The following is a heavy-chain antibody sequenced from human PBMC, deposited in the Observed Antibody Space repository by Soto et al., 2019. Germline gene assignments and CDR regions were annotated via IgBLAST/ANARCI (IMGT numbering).Heavy chain of an antibody. D-gene: IGHD1-1*01. CDR3: ARPSQRNWRSRIGWFDP. V-gene: IGHV4-31*03. Sequence: PSETLSLTCTVSGGSIRSGGYYWSWIRQHPGKGLEWIGYIYYSGSTYYNPSLKSRVTISVDTSKNQFSLKLSSVTAADTAVYYCARPSQRNWRSRIGWFDPWGQGTLVTVSS. J-gene: IGHJ5*02. CDR1: GGSIRSGGYY. CDR2: IYYSGST.